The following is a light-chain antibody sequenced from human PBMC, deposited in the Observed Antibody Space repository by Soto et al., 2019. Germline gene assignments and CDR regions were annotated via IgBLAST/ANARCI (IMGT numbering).Light chain of an antibody. CDR1: QGIRND. Sequence: AIQMTQSPSSLSASVGDRVTITCRASQGIRNDLGWYQQKPGKAPKLLIYAASSLQSGVPSRFSGSGSGTEFTLTISGLQPDDFATYYCQQYKDYVYTFGQGTKVDIK. CDR3: QQYKDYVYT. CDR2: AAS. V-gene: IGKV1-6*01. J-gene: IGKJ2*01.